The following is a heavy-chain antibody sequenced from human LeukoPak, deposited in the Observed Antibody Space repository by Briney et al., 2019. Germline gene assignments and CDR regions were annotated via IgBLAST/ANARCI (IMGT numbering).Heavy chain of an antibody. D-gene: IGHD1-26*01. CDR1: GFTFSSYW. J-gene: IGHJ2*01. CDR3: AREGGSLGEYFDL. Sequence: GGSLRLSCAASGFTFSSYWMSWVRQAPGKGLEWVANIKQDGSEKYYVDSVKGRFTISRDDAKNSLYLQMNSLRAEDTAVYYCAREGGSLGEYFDLWGRGTLVTVSS. CDR2: IKQDGSEK. V-gene: IGHV3-7*01.